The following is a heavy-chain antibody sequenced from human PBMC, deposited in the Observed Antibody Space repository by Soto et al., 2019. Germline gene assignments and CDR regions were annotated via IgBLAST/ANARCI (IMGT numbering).Heavy chain of an antibody. J-gene: IGHJ4*02. Sequence: SETLSLTSAVYGGSFSCYYWSWIRQAPGQGLEWIGEINHSGSTNYNPSLKSRVTISVDTSKNQFSLKLSSVTAADTAVYYCARGHTDIVVVPAPFYFDYWGQGTLVTVSS. CDR1: GGSFSCYY. D-gene: IGHD2-2*01. V-gene: IGHV4-34*01. CDR2: INHSGST. CDR3: ARGHTDIVVVPAPFYFDY.